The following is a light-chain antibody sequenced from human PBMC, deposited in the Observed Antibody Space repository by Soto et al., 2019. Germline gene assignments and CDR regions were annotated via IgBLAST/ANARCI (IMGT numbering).Light chain of an antibody. CDR1: SSDVGGYNY. V-gene: IGLV2-14*01. Sequence: QSVLTQPASVSGSPGQWITISCTGTSSDVGGYNYVSWYQQHPGKAPKLMIYEVSNRPSGVSNRFSGSKSGNTASLTISGLQAEDEADHYCSSYTSSSIDYVFGTGTKVTVL. CDR2: EVS. J-gene: IGLJ1*01. CDR3: SSYTSSSIDYV.